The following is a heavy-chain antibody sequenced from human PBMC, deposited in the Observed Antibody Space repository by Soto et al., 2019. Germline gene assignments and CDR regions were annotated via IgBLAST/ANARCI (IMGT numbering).Heavy chain of an antibody. Sequence: PSETLSLTCTVSGGSISSGDYYWSWIRQPQGKGLEWIGYIYYSGSTYYNPSLKSRVTISVDTSKNQFSLKLSSVTAADTAVYYCARALYCTNGVCLTPYFDYWGQGALVTVSS. D-gene: IGHD2-8*01. CDR1: GGSISSGDYY. CDR3: ARALYCTNGVCLTPYFDY. J-gene: IGHJ4*02. CDR2: IYYSGST. V-gene: IGHV4-30-4*01.